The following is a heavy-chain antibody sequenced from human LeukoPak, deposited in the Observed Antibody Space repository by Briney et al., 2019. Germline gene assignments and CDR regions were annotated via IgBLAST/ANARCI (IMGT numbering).Heavy chain of an antibody. Sequence: GGSRRLSCAASGFTFDDYAMHWVRQAPGKGLEWVSGISWNSGSIGYADSVKGRFTISRDNAKNSLYLQMNSLRAEDTAVYYCAKDHHSYGSTFDYWGQGTLVTVSS. CDR1: GFTFDDYA. CDR2: ISWNSGSI. J-gene: IGHJ4*02. D-gene: IGHD5-18*01. V-gene: IGHV3-9*01. CDR3: AKDHHSYGSTFDY.